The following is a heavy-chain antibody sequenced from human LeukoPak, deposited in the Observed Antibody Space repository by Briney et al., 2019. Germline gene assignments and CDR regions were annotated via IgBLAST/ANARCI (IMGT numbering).Heavy chain of an antibody. Sequence: GSLSLSCAASGFTVSSNYMSWVRQAPGKGLEWVSVIYSGGSTYYADSVKGRFTISRDNSKNTLYLQMNSLRAEDTAVYYCARSHIGGWSFDYWGQGTLVTVSS. CDR1: GFTVSSNY. CDR2: IYSGGST. D-gene: IGHD6-19*01. CDR3: ARSHIGGWSFDY. V-gene: IGHV3-53*01. J-gene: IGHJ4*02.